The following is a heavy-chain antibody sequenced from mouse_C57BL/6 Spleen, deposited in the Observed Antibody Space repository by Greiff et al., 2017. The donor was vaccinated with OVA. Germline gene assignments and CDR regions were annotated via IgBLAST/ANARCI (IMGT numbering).Heavy chain of an antibody. CDR2: IYPGSGST. D-gene: IGHD2-3*01. V-gene: IGHV1-55*01. J-gene: IGHJ2*01. CDR1: GYTFTSYW. Sequence: QVQLKQSGAELVKPGASVKMSCKASGYTFTSYWITWVKQRPGQGLEWIGDIYPGSGSTNYNEKFKSKATLTVDTSSSTAYMQLSSLTSEDSAVYYCARYDDGYHFDYWGQGTTLTVSS. CDR3: ARYDDGYHFDY.